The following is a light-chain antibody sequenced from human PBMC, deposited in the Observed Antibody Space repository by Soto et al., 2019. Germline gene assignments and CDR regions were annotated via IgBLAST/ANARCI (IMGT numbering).Light chain of an antibody. CDR2: EVS. CDR3: NSYTSSSTVV. V-gene: IGLV2-14*01. J-gene: IGLJ3*02. Sequence: QSALTQPASVSGSPGQSITIPCTGTSSDVGGYDYVSWYQQHPGKAPKLIIFEVSNRPSGISNRFSGSKSGNTASLTISGLQAEDEADYYCNSYTSSSTVVFGGGTKVTVL. CDR1: SSDVGGYDY.